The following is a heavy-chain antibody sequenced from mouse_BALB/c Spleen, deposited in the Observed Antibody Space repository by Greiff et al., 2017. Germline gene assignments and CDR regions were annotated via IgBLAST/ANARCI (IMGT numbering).Heavy chain of an antibody. CDR3: AKKGEGDYYAMDY. CDR1: GFTFSSFG. J-gene: IGHJ4*01. Sequence: EVKLMESGGGLVQPGGSRKLSCAASGFTFSSFGMHWVRQAPEKGLEWVAYISSGSSTIYYADTVKGRFTISRDNPKNTLFLQMTSLRSEDTAMYYCAKKGEGDYYAMDYWGQGTSVTVSS. V-gene: IGHV5-17*02. CDR2: ISSGSSTI.